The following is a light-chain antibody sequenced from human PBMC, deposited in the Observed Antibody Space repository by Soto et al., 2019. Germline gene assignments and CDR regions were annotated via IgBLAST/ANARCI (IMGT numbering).Light chain of an antibody. Sequence: QSVLTQPASVFGSPGQSITISCTGTSSDVGSYNLVSWYQHHPGKAPKLMIYEVSKRPSGVSNRFSGSKSGNTASLTISGLQAEDEADNYCCSYAGSSTFPYVFGTGTKVTVL. CDR1: SSDVGSYNL. V-gene: IGLV2-23*02. CDR2: EVS. CDR3: CSYAGSSTFPYV. J-gene: IGLJ1*01.